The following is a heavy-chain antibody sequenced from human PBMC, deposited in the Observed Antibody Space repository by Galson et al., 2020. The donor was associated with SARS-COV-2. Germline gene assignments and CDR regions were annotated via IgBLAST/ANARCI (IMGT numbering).Heavy chain of an antibody. V-gene: IGHV3-21*01. CDR1: GFTFSTYS. CDR2: ISLGGNYN. J-gene: IGHJ6*02. D-gene: IGHD3-10*01. Sequence: GGSLRLSCAASGFTFSTYSMNWVRQAPGQGLQWDSSISLGGNYNYYADSVKGRFTISRDNAKNSLYLQMNGLRPEDTAVYYCARDPITGVRGYYGMDVWGQGTTVTVSS. CDR3: ARDPITGVRGYYGMDV.